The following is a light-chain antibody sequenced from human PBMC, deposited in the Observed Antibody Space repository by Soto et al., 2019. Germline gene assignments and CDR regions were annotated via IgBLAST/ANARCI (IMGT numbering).Light chain of an antibody. V-gene: IGLV2-14*01. Sequence: QSALTQPASVSGSPGQSITISCTGTSRDVGGYNYVSWYQQHPVKAPKLMLYDVTNRPSGVSGRFSGSKSGNTASLTISGLQAEDEADYDCSSYTSSITPYVFGTGTKVTVL. CDR1: SRDVGGYNY. CDR3: SSYTSSITPYV. J-gene: IGLJ1*01. CDR2: DVT.